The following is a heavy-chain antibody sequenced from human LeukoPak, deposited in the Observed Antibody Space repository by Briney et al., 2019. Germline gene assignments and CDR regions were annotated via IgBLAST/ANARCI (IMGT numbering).Heavy chain of an antibody. CDR1: GFTFSSYA. CDR3: ARGLRYFDWLSPFDY. Sequence: GGSLRLSCAASGFTFSSYAMSWVRQAPGKGLEWVSAISGSGGSTYYADSVKGRFTISRDNSKNALYLQMNSLRAEDTAVYYCARGLRYFDWLSPFDYWGQGTLVTVSS. D-gene: IGHD3-9*01. J-gene: IGHJ4*02. CDR2: ISGSGGST. V-gene: IGHV3-23*01.